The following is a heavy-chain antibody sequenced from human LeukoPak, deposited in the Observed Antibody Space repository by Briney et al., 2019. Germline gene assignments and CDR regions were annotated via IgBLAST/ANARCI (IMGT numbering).Heavy chain of an antibody. CDR2: IYYSGST. Sequence: SETLSLTCTVSGGSISSSSYYWGWIRQPPGKGLEWIGSIYYSGSTYYNPSLKSRVTISVDTSKNQFSLKLSSVTAADTAVYYCASLLPVGRVVRGVSDYWGQGTLVTVSS. CDR3: ASLLPVGRVVRGVSDY. J-gene: IGHJ4*02. CDR1: GGSISSSSYY. V-gene: IGHV4-39*01. D-gene: IGHD3-10*01.